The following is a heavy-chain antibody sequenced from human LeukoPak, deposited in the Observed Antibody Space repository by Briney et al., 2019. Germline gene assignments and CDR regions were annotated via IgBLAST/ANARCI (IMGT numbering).Heavy chain of an antibody. V-gene: IGHV3-7*05. CDR2: INQDGSEE. Sequence: GGSLRLSCAASGFTFNNYWMTWVRQAPGKGLEWVANINQDGSEEYYVDSVKGRFTISRDNAKNSLYLQMNSLRAEDTAFYYCATSSSWANDAFDIWGQGTMVTVSS. CDR1: GFTFNNYW. CDR3: ATSSSWANDAFDI. J-gene: IGHJ3*02. D-gene: IGHD6-13*01.